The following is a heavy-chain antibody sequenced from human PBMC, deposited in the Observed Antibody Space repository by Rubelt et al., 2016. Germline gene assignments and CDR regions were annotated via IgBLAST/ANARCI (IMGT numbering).Heavy chain of an antibody. V-gene: IGHV3-23*04. CDR3: ARDPGPVDWLPYYVDY. D-gene: IGHD3/OR15-3a*01. CDR1: GFSFGDYA. CDR2: ISGSGYST. Sequence: EVQLVESGGGLVQPGGSLRLSCAASGFSFGDYAMHWVRQAPGKGLEWVSGISGSGYSTYYADSVKGRFTISRDNSKNTLYLQMNSLRAEDTALYYCARDPGPVDWLPYYVDYWGQGTLVTVSS. J-gene: IGHJ4*02.